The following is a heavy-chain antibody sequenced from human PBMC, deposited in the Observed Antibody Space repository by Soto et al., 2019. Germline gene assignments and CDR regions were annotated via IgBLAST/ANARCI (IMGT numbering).Heavy chain of an antibody. CDR2: IIPIFCTA. Sequence: QVQLVQSGAEVKKPGSSVKVSCKASGVTFSSYAISWVRQAPGQGLEWMGGIIPIFCTANYAQKFQGRVTITADESPSTAYMELSSLRSEDTAVYYCARRVSSSGWFYPPDYCGQGSLVTVAS. J-gene: IGHJ4*02. CDR3: ARRVSSSGWFYPPDY. CDR1: GVTFSSYA. V-gene: IGHV1-69*01. D-gene: IGHD6-19*01.